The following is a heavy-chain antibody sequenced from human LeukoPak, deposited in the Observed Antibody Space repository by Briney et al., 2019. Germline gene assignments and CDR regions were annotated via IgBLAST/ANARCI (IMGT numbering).Heavy chain of an antibody. J-gene: IGHJ4*02. CDR3: ARGGTYSSSSLNS. D-gene: IGHD6-6*01. CDR2: TNTDGNYI. V-gene: IGHV3-64*02. CDR1: GFTFSSHA. Sequence: GGSLRLSCGASGFTFSSHAMHWVRQAQGKGLEYVSSTNTDGNYIYYVESVRGRFTISRDNSKNTLHLQMVSLRPDDMGVYYCARGGTYSSSSLNSWGQGTLVTVSS.